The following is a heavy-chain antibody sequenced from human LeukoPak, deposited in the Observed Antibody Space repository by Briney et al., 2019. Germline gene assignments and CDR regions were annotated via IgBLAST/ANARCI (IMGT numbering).Heavy chain of an antibody. CDR3: GRAPDS. Sequence: SETLSLTCTVSGGSISSDSYYGGWIRQPPGKGLEWIASIYYSGKTFYNPSLKSRVIISIAASKTQFSLKLTSVTAADTAVYYCGRAPDSWGQGTLVTVSS. CDR1: GGSISSDSYY. CDR2: IYYSGKT. V-gene: IGHV4-39*01. J-gene: IGHJ5*01.